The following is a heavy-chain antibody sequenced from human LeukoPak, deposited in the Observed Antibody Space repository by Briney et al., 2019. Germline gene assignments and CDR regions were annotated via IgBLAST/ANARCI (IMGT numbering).Heavy chain of an antibody. CDR2: MNPNSGNT. CDR1: GYTFSSYD. J-gene: IGHJ4*02. V-gene: IGHV1-8*03. CDR3: ARGGDNKRTDPENDC. Sequence: GASVKVSCKASGYTFSSYDLNWVRKATGQGLEWMGWMNPNSGNTHYAQKFQGRVTITRNTSISTAYMELSSLRSEDTAVYYCARGGDNKRTDPENDCWGQRTLVTVSS. D-gene: IGHD3-10*01.